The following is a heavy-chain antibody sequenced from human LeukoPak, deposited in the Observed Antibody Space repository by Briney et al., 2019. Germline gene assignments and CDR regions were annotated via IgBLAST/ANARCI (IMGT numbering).Heavy chain of an antibody. D-gene: IGHD2-2*01. Sequence: GASVTVSFTVSGYSLTELFKSWVRQAPGKGREGMGGLDVEDGDGETIYAQKFEGRVTMTEDTSSDTVYMELSGLRSVDTAVYYCAVGDPYQLLEYWGQGTLVTVSS. V-gene: IGHV1-24*01. CDR1: GYSLTELF. CDR2: LDVEDGDGET. J-gene: IGHJ4*02. CDR3: AVGDPYQLLEY.